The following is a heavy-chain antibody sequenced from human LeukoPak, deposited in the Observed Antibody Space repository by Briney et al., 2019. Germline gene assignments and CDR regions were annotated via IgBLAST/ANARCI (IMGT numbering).Heavy chain of an antibody. CDR2: INKDGSIT. Sequence: GGSLRLSCVASGFTFSNYWMHWVRQVPGKGPEWVSRINKDGSITNFADSVKGRFTISRDNAKNTVYLQMNSLRAEDTAVYYCAKDLYKGIAVAAPLDYWGQGTLVTVSS. V-gene: IGHV3-74*01. CDR3: AKDLYKGIAVAAPLDY. CDR1: GFTFSNYW. J-gene: IGHJ4*02. D-gene: IGHD6-19*01.